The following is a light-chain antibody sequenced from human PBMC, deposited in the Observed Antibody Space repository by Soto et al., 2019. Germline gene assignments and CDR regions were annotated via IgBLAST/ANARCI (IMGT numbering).Light chain of an antibody. Sequence: AIQLTQSPSSLSASVGDRVTISCRTSQGVGSALAWYQQRPGKSPNLLIYDASNLESGVPSRFSGSGSGTEFTLTISSLQPEDFATYYCQQFKGDPITFGQGPRLEIK. CDR3: QQFKGDPIT. CDR1: QGVGSA. CDR2: DAS. J-gene: IGKJ5*01. V-gene: IGKV1-13*02.